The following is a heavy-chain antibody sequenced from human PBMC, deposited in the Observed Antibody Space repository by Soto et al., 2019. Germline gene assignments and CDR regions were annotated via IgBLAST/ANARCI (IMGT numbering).Heavy chain of an antibody. D-gene: IGHD2-2*01. CDR2: IYPGDSDT. J-gene: IGHJ6*02. CDR1: GYSFTSYW. Sequence: PGESLKISCKGSGYSFTSYWIGWVRQMPGKGLEWMGIIYPGDSDTRYSPSFQGQVTISADKSISTAHLQWSSLKASDTAMYYCARHLLRDIVLVPAASYSDYYYGMDVWGQGTTVTVSS. V-gene: IGHV5-51*01. CDR3: ARHLLRDIVLVPAASYSDYYYGMDV.